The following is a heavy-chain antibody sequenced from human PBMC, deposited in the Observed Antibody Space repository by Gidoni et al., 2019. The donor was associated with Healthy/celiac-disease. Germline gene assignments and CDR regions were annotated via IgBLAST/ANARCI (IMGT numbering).Heavy chain of an antibody. CDR2: IIPILGIA. CDR1: GGTFSSYT. Sequence: QVQLVQSGAEVKKTGSSVKVSCKASGGTFSSYTISWVRQAPGQGLEWMGRIIPILGIANYAQKFQGRVTITADKSTSTAYMELSSLRSEDTAVYYCARREYYYYGMDVWGQGTTVTVSS. J-gene: IGHJ6*02. V-gene: IGHV1-69*02. CDR3: ARREYYYYGMDV.